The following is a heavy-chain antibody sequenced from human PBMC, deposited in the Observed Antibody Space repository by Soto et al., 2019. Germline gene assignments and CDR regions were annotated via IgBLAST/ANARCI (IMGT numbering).Heavy chain of an antibody. J-gene: IGHJ3*02. CDR2: INPNSGGT. CDR1: GYTFTGYY. Sequence: ASVKVSCKASGYTFTGYYMHWVRQAPGQGLEWMGWINPNSGGTNYAQKFQGRVTMTRDTTISTAYMELSRLRSDDTAVYYCARACHDSSGYCAFDIWGQGTMVTVSS. CDR3: ARACHDSSGYCAFDI. V-gene: IGHV1-2*02. D-gene: IGHD3-22*01.